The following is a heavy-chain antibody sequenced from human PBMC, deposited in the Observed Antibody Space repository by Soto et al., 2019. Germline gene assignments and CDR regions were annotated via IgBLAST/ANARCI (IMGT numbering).Heavy chain of an antibody. D-gene: IGHD2-8*01. CDR3: ARGREYCTNGVCFMAWFDP. CDR1: GFTFSSYW. V-gene: IGHV3-7*01. CDR2: IKQDGSEK. Sequence: GGSLRLSCAASGFTFSSYWMSWVRQAPGKGLEWVANIKQDGSEKYYVDSVKGRFTISRDNAKNSLYLQMNSLRAEDTAVYYCARGREYCTNGVCFMAWFDPWGQGTLVTVSS. J-gene: IGHJ5*02.